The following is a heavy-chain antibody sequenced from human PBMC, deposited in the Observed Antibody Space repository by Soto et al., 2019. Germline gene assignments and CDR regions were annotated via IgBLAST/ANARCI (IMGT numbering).Heavy chain of an antibody. V-gene: IGHV4-30-4*01. J-gene: IGHJ4*02. CDR1: GGSISSGDYY. CDR3: AREGNYYDSSGYSPLYYFDY. CDR2: IYYSGST. Sequence: SETLSLTCTVSGGSISSGDYYWSWIRQPPGKGLEWIGYIYYSGSTYYNPSLKSRVTISVDTSKNQFSLKLSSVTAADTAVYYCAREGNYYDSSGYSPLYYFDYWGQGTLVTVSS. D-gene: IGHD3-22*01.